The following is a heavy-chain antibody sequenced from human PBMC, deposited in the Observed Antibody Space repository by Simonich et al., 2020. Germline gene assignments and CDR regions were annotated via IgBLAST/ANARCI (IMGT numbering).Heavy chain of an antibody. J-gene: IGHJ4*02. CDR1: GGSFSGYY. Sequence: QVQLQQWGAGLLKPSETLSLTCAVYGGSFSGYYWSWTRPPPGKGLEWIGEINHSGSTNYNPSLKSRVTISVDTSKNQFSLKLSSVTAADTAVYYCARHLQLGPFDYWGQGTLVTVSS. V-gene: IGHV4-34*01. D-gene: IGHD1-1*01. CDR3: ARHLQLGPFDY. CDR2: INHSGST.